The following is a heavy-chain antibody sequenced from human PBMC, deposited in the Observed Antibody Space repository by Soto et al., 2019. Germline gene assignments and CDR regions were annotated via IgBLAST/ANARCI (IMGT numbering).Heavy chain of an antibody. D-gene: IGHD3-3*01. J-gene: IGHJ4*02. CDR1: GASVSNYF. Sequence: ETLSLACPVSGASVSNYFGNWIRQPAGKGLGWIGRIDNSGSTDYNPSLKSRVTMSADTSRNQFSLKLNSVTAADTAVYYCARGGQDFWSGPFDYWGQGTPVIVYS. CDR3: ARGGQDFWSGPFDY. V-gene: IGHV4-4*07. CDR2: IDNSGST.